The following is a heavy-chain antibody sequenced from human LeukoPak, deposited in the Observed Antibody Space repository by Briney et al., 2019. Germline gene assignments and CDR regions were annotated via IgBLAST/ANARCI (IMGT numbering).Heavy chain of an antibody. CDR2: ISSSSSYI. J-gene: IGHJ4*02. D-gene: IGHD3-16*02. CDR1: GFTFSSYG. Sequence: PGGSLGLSCAASGFTFSSYGMHWVRQAPGKGLEWVSSISSSSSYIYYADSVKGRFTISRDNAKNSLYLQMNSLRAEDTAVYYCARAGYDYVWGSYLVDYWGQGTLVTVSS. V-gene: IGHV3-21*01. CDR3: ARAGYDYVWGSYLVDY.